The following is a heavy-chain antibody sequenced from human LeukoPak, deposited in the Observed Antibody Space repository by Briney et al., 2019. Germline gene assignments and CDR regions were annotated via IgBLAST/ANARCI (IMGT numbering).Heavy chain of an antibody. V-gene: IGHV3-73*01. CDR1: GLTFSGSA. CDR2: IRSKANNYAT. CDR3: TSGSAY. J-gene: IGHJ4*02. Sequence: GGSLKLSCAASGLTFSGSAMHWVRQASGKGLEWVGRIRSKANNYATAYAASVKGRFTISRDDSKNTAYLQMNSLKTDDTAVYYCTSGSAYWGQGTLVTVSS.